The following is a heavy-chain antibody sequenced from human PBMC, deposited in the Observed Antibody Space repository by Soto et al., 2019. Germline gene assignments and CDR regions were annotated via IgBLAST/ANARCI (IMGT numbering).Heavy chain of an antibody. CDR3: AREEGYRYGSDAFDI. V-gene: IGHV4-59*01. J-gene: IGHJ3*02. CDR1: GGSISSYY. D-gene: IGHD5-18*01. CDR2: IYYSGST. Sequence: SETLSLTCTVSGGSISSYYWSWIRQPPGKGLEWIGYIYYSGSTNYNPSLKSRVTISVDTSKNQFSLKLSSVTAADTAVYYCAREEGYRYGSDAFDIWGQGTMVTVSS.